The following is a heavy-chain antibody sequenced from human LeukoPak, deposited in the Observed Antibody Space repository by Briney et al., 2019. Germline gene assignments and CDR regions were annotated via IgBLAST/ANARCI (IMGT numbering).Heavy chain of an antibody. CDR1: GGTFSSYA. CDR2: IIPIFGIA. CDR3: ARTQYCGVDCLILDY. J-gene: IGHJ4*02. Sequence: SVKVSCKASGGTFSSYAISWVRQAPGQGLEWMGRIIPIFGIANYAQKFQGRVTITADKSTSTAYMELSSLRSEDTAVYYCARTQYCGVDCLILDYWGQGTLVTVSS. D-gene: IGHD2-21*02. V-gene: IGHV1-69*04.